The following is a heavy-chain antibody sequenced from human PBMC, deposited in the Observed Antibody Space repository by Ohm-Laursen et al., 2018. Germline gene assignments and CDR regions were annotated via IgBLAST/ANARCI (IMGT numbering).Heavy chain of an antibody. V-gene: IGHV3-7*01. CDR1: GFTFSNYW. CDR3: AKDGSGSYLYYYYYYGMDV. CDR2: IKQDGGEK. D-gene: IGHD3-10*01. Sequence: SLRLSCAASGFTFSNYWMSWVRQTPGKGLAWVANIKQDGGEKNFADSVKGRFTISRDNAKNSLYLQMNSLRAEDTAVYYCAKDGSGSYLYYYYYYGMDVWGQGTTVTVSS. J-gene: IGHJ6*02.